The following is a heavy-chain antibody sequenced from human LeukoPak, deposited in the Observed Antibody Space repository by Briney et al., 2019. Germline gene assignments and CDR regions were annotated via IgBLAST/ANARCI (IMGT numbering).Heavy chain of an antibody. V-gene: IGHV4-39*01. J-gene: IGHJ2*01. Sequence: SETLSLTCTVSGGSVSSGPYYWGWIRQPPGMGLEWIGSISYSGTTYYNPSLKSRVTISVDTSKNQFSLRLNSVTAADTAVYYYIPYYYGTSRGWYFDLWGRGTLVTVSS. CDR2: ISYSGTT. CDR3: IPYYYGTSRGWYFDL. D-gene: IGHD3-22*01. CDR1: GGSVSSGPYY.